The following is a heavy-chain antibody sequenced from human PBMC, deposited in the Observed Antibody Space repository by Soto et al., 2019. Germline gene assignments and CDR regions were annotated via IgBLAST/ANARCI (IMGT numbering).Heavy chain of an antibody. V-gene: IGHV3-9*01. CDR1: GFTFDDYA. D-gene: IGHD6-13*01. J-gene: IGHJ1*01. CDR3: VKDESINWYSGHFRH. CDR2: INWNSGSI. Sequence: GGSLRLSCAASGFTFDDYAMHWVRQVPGKGLEWVTGINWNSGSIGYGDSVKGRFAISRDNAKNSLHLQMNSLSAEDTAFYYCVKDESINWYSGHFRHWGQGTLVTVSS.